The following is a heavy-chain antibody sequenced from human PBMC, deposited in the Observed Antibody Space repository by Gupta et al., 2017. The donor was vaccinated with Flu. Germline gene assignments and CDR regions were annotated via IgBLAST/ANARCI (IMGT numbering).Heavy chain of an antibody. V-gene: IGHV3-49*04. Sequence: EVQLVESGGGLVQPGRSLSLSCIASGFRFGDYAMTWVRQAPGKGLEWVGFIRTKPDGGTTEYAASVKGRFTISRDDSKNSAYLEMNSLKFEDTAIYYCTREHDVGIFPVVDPFDYWGQGTLVTVSS. J-gene: IGHJ4*02. CDR1: GFRFGDYA. CDR3: TREHDVGIFPVVDPFDY. D-gene: IGHD3-3*01. CDR2: IRTKPDGGTT.